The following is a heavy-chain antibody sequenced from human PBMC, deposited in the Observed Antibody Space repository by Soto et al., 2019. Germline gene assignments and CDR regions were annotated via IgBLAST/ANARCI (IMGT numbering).Heavy chain of an antibody. CDR2: IKQDGSEK. J-gene: IGHJ4*02. CDR3: ARVDNTDTAMAQDFDY. Sequence: GGSLRLSCAASGFTFGTYAMNWVRQAPGKGLEWVANIKQDGSEKYYVDSVKGRFTISRDNAKNSLYLQMNSLRAEDTAVYYCARVDNTDTAMAQDFDYWGQGTLVTVSS. V-gene: IGHV3-7*01. CDR1: GFTFGTYA. D-gene: IGHD5-18*01.